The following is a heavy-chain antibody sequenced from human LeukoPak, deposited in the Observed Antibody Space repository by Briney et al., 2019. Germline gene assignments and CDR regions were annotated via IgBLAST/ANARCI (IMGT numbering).Heavy chain of an antibody. Sequence: GASVKVSCKASGGTFSSYAISWVRQAPGQGLEWMGGIIPIFGTANYAQKFQGRVTITTDESTSTAYMELSSLRSEDTAVYYCARAPCGSGGSCYFYYYYYMDVWGKGTTVTVSS. D-gene: IGHD2-15*01. CDR3: ARAPCGSGGSCYFYYYYYMDV. CDR1: GGTFSSYA. V-gene: IGHV1-69*05. J-gene: IGHJ6*03. CDR2: IIPIFGTA.